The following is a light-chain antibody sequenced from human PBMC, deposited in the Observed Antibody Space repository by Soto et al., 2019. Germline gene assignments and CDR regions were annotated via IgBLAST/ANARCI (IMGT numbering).Light chain of an antibody. V-gene: IGLV1-44*01. CDR2: SND. Sequence: QSVLTQAPSASGNPGQRVTISCSGSSSNIGSNTVTWYQQVPGTAPKLLIYSNDQRPSGVPDRFSGSKSGTSASLAIAGLQSEDEADYYCAAWDDSLNGWVFGGRTKVTVL. CDR3: AAWDDSLNGWV. J-gene: IGLJ3*02. CDR1: SSNIGSNT.